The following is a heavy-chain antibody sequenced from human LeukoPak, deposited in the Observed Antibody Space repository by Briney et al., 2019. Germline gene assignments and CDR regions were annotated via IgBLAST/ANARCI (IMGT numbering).Heavy chain of an antibody. CDR2: INPNSGGT. CDR1: GYTFTCYY. D-gene: IGHD3-22*01. V-gene: IGHV1-2*02. J-gene: IGHJ5*02. CDR3: AREITMIVVVSPLDWFDP. Sequence: ASVKVSCKASGYTFTCYYMHWVRQAPGQGLEWMGWINPNSGGTNYAQKFQGRVTMTRDTSISTAYMELSRLRSDDTAVYYCAREITMIVVVSPLDWFDPWGQGTLVTVSS.